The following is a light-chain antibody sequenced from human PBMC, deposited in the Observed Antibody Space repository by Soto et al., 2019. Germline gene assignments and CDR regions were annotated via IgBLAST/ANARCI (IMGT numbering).Light chain of an antibody. CDR3: CSYTGSDTYV. Sequence: QPVLTQPPSVSGAPGQRVTISCTGSSSNIGAGYDLHWYQQLPGTAPKLLIYGNSNRPSGVPDRFSGSKSGTSASLAITGLQAEDEADYFCCSYTGSDTYVFGSGTKVTVL. J-gene: IGLJ1*01. CDR2: GNS. CDR1: SSNIGAGYD. V-gene: IGLV1-40*01.